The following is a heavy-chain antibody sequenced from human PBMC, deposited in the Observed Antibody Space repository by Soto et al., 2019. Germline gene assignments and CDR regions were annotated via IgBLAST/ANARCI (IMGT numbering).Heavy chain of an antibody. J-gene: IGHJ6*02. CDR3: AGRDYNRNPKDYGMDV. Sequence: PGESLKIPCKGSGNSFTSHWLGWVRQIPGEGLGWMGIIYPGDSDTRYSPSFQGQVTVSADKSISTAYLQWSSLKASDTATYYCAGRDYNRNPKDYGMDVWGQGTMVTVSS. D-gene: IGHD1-20*01. V-gene: IGHV5-51*01. CDR2: IYPGDSDT. CDR1: GNSFTSHW.